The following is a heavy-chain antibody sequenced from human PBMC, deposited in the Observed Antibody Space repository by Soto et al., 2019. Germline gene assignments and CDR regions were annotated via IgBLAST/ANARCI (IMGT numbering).Heavy chain of an antibody. CDR3: ARELYDNGPSGLDV. D-gene: IGHD3-22*01. CDR2: ISPSSGAT. V-gene: IGHV1-2*04. J-gene: IGHJ6*02. Sequence: ASVKVSCKASGYTFTSYYMHWVRQAPGKGLEWMGWISPSSGATQYAQKVQGWVTVTRDTSTSTVYLDVSRLKSDGSAVYYCARELYDNGPSGLDVWGQGTTVTVSS. CDR1: GYTFTSYY.